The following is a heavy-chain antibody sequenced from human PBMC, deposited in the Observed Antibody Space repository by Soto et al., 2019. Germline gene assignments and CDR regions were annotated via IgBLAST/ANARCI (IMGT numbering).Heavy chain of an antibody. Sequence: LRLSCGASGFTFSSYAMSWVRQAPGKGLEWVSTISGSGGSTYYADSVKGRFTISRDNSKNTLYLQMNSLRAEDTAVYYCAKDGLGAYSYGSYYFDYWGQGTLVTGSS. CDR3: AKDGLGAYSYGSYYFDY. CDR2: ISGSGGST. CDR1: GFTFSSYA. J-gene: IGHJ4*02. V-gene: IGHV3-23*01. D-gene: IGHD5-18*01.